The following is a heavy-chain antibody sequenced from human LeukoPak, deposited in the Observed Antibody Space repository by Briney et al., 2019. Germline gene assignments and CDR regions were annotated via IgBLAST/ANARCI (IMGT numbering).Heavy chain of an antibody. D-gene: IGHD3-10*01. V-gene: IGHV4-59*01. CDR2: IYYSGST. CDR1: GGSISSYY. CDR3: ARAIDITMVRGVIIDWFDP. J-gene: IGHJ5*02. Sequence: KSSETLSLTCTVSGGSISSYYWSWIRQPPGKGLEWMGYIYYSGSTNYNPSLKSRVTISVDTSKNQFSLKLSSVTAADTAVYYCARAIDITMVRGVIIDWFDPWGQGTLVTVSS.